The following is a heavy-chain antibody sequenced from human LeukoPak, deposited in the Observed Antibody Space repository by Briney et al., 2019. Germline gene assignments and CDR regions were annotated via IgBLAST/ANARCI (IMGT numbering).Heavy chain of an antibody. CDR3: ARDAYYYDGSGYYVVDY. D-gene: IGHD3-22*01. CDR1: GGSISSYY. V-gene: IGHV4-4*07. CDR2: IYTSGST. J-gene: IGHJ4*02. Sequence: SETLSLTCTVSGGSISSYYWSWIRQPAGKGLEWIGRIYTSGSTYYNPSLKSRVTMSVDTSKNQFSLKLTSVTDADTAVYYCARDAYYYDGSGYYVVDYWGQGTLVTVSS.